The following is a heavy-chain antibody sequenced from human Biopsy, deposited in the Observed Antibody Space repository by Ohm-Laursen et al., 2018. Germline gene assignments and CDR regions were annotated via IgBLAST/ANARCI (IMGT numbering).Heavy chain of an antibody. CDR1: GFTFSSYA. CDR2: INTSGGST. CDR3: AKPADSYGSEFYFDY. V-gene: IGHV3-23*01. Sequence: SLRLSCAASGFTFSSYAMTWARQAPGKGLEWFSVINTSGGSTHYAVSVKGRFTISRDNSKNTLYLRMNSLRAEDTAVYYCAKPADSYGSEFYFDYWGQGTLVTVSS. D-gene: IGHD4-17*01. J-gene: IGHJ4*02.